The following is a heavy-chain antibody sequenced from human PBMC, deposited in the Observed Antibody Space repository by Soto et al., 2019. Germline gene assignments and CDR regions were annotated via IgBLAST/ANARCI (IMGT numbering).Heavy chain of an antibody. J-gene: IGHJ2*01. Sequence: GASVKVSCNASGYTFTSYYMHWVRQAPGQALEWMGIINPSGGSTSYAQKFQGRVTMTRDTSTSTVYMELSSLRSEDTAVYYCARVGDSSGYYRSWYFDLWGRGTLVTVSS. CDR3: ARVGDSSGYYRSWYFDL. CDR1: GYTFTSYY. D-gene: IGHD3-22*01. V-gene: IGHV1-46*01. CDR2: INPSGGST.